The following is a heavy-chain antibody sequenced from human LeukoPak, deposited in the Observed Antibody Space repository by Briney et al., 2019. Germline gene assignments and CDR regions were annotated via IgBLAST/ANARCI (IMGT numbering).Heavy chain of an antibody. D-gene: IGHD2-8*02. CDR2: FSAYNGNT. CDR1: GYTFTSYG. J-gene: IGHJ5*02. V-gene: IGHV1-18*01. Sequence: ASVKVSCKASGYTFTSYGISWVRQAPGQGLEWMGWFSAYNGNTNYAQKLQGRVTMTTDTSTSTAYMELRSLRSDDTAVYYCARGKVVYARYNWFDPWGQGTLVTVSS. CDR3: ARGKVVYARYNWFDP.